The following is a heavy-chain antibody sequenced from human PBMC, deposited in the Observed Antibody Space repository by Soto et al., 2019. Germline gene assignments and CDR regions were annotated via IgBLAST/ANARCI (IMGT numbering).Heavy chain of an antibody. CDR3: ARQNRYCSSTSCFSNGMDV. CDR1: GYSFTSYW. J-gene: IGHJ6*02. D-gene: IGHD2-2*01. V-gene: IGHV5-51*01. CDR2: IYPGDSDT. Sequence: PGESLKISCKGSGYSFTSYWIGWVRQMPGKGLEWMGIIYPGDSDTRYSPSFQGQVTISADKSISTAYLQWSSLKASDTAMYYCARQNRYCSSTSCFSNGMDVWGQGTTVPVSS.